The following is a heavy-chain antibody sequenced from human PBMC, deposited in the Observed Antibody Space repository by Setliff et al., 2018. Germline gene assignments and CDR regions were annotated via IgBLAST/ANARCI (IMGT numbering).Heavy chain of an antibody. CDR2: IYYSGST. J-gene: IGHJ5*02. CDR1: GGSISSSSYY. D-gene: IGHD3-3*01. Sequence: SETLSLTCTVSGGSISSSSYYWGWIRQPPGKGLEWMGSIYYSGSTYYNPSLKSRVTISVDTSKNQFSLKLSSVTAADTATYYCARAGPTVTFFRVLVISWWDPWGQGSLVTVSS. CDR3: ARAGPTVTFFRVLVISWWDP. V-gene: IGHV4-39*07.